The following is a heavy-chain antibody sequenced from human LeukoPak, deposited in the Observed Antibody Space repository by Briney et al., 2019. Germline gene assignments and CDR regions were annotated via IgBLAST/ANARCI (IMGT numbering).Heavy chain of an antibody. CDR3: ARLGDSSAAFDY. V-gene: IGHV4-59*08. CDR2: IYYSGST. Sequence: SETLSLTCTASGGSISSYYWSWIRQPPGKGLEWIGYIYYSGSTNYNPSLKSRVTISVDTSKNQFSLKLSSVTAADTAVYYCARLGDSSAAFDYWGQGTLVTVSS. J-gene: IGHJ4*02. CDR1: GGSISSYY. D-gene: IGHD3-10*01.